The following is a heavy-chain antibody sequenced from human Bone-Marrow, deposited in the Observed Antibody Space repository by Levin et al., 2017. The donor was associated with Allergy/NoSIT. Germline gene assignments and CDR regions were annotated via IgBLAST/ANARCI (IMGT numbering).Heavy chain of an antibody. D-gene: IGHD6-13*01. CDR3: ARERGYGMDV. V-gene: IGHV3-7*01. CDR1: GFTFSTYW. Sequence: ASVKVSCAASGFTFSTYWMTWVRQAPGKGLEWVANMKQDGSEQNYVDSVKGRFTISRDNAKNSLYLQMNSLRAEDTAVYYCARERGYGMDVWGQGTTVTVSS. CDR2: MKQDGSEQ. J-gene: IGHJ6*02.